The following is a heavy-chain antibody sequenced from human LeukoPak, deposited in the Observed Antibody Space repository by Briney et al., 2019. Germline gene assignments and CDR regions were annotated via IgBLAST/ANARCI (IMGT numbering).Heavy chain of an antibody. CDR1: GYTFTSYG. CDR2: ISAYNGNT. V-gene: IGHV1-18*01. D-gene: IGHD4-17*01. CDR3: ARERHEYGAFDY. J-gene: IGHJ4*02. Sequence: ASVKVSCKASGYTFTSYGISWVRRAPGQGLEWMGWISAYNGNTNYAQKLQGRVTVTADKSTGAAYMELSSLRSDDTAVYYCARERHEYGAFDYWGQGTLVTVSS.